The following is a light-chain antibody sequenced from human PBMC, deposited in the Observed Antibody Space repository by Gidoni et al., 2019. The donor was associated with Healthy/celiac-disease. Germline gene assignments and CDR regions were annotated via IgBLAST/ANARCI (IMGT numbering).Light chain of an antibody. CDR2: DAS. Sequence: EIVLTQSPAPLSLSTGEIATLSGRASHSVSSYVAWYQQKPGQAPRLLIYDASNRATGIPARFSGSGSGTDFTLTISSLEPEDFAVYYCQQRSNWLTFXGXTKVEIK. V-gene: IGKV3-11*01. CDR1: HSVSSY. J-gene: IGKJ4*01. CDR3: QQRSNWLT.